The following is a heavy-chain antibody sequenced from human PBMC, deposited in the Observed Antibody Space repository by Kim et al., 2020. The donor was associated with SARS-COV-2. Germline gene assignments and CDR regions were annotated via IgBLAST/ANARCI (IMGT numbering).Heavy chain of an antibody. V-gene: IGHV3-23*01. D-gene: IGHD2-8*02. Sequence: GSTYYADSVKGRFTISRDNSKNTLFLQMNSLRAEDTAVYYCAKGGGVFDPWGQGTLVTVSS. J-gene: IGHJ5*02. CDR3: AKGGGVFDP. CDR2: GST.